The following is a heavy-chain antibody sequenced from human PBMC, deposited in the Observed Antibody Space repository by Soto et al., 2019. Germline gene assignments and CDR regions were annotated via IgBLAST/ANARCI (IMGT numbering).Heavy chain of an antibody. CDR2: IKSKTDGGTT. D-gene: IGHD4-17*01. V-gene: IGHV3-15*01. CDR3: TTARGTYGAEYFQH. Sequence: PGGSRSHSCSASGFTFTNPWRSWVRQAPGKGLEWVGRIKSKTDGGTTDYAAPGKGRFTISRDDSKNTLYLQMNSLKTEDTAVYYCTTARGTYGAEYFQHWGQGTLVTVSS. CDR1: GFTFTNPW. J-gene: IGHJ1*01.